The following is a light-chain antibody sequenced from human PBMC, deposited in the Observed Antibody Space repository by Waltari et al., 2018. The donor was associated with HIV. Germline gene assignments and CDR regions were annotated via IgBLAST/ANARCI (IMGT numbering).Light chain of an antibody. V-gene: IGKV1-33*01. CDR1: QDISNY. CDR2: DAS. CDR3: QQYDSLPLT. Sequence: DIQMTQSPSSLSASVGDRVTITCQASQDISNYLNWYQQKPGKAPKLLIYDASNLETGVPSRFSGSGSGTVFTFTISSLQPEDIATYYCQQYDSLPLTFGGETKVEIK. J-gene: IGKJ4*01.